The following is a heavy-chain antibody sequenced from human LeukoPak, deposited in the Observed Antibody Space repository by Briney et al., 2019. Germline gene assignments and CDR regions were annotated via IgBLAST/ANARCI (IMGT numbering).Heavy chain of an antibody. CDR2: IYYSGST. V-gene: IGHV4-61*01. J-gene: IGHJ4*02. Sequence: SETLSLTCTVSGGSVSSGSYYWSWIRQPPGKGLEWIGYIYYSGSTNYNPSLKRRVTISVDTSKNQFSLKLSSVTAADTAVYYCARDRVAAAGSFDYWGQGTLVTVSS. CDR3: ARDRVAAAGSFDY. D-gene: IGHD6-13*01. CDR1: GGSVSSGSYY.